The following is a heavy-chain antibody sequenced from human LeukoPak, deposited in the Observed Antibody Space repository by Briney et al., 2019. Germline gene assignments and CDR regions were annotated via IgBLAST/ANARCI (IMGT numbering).Heavy chain of an antibody. CDR1: GYTFTAYY. D-gene: IGHD2-15*01. V-gene: IGHV1-2*02. CDR3: ERDKSCVFDY. CDR2: IKHNSGGT. Sequence: GSLKVSCKASGYTFTAYYMHGVRQAPGQGLEWMGWIKHNSGGTNYAQKFQGRVTMTRETSISTAYMELSRLRSDDTAVYYCERDKSCVFDYWGQGALVTVS. J-gene: IGHJ4*02.